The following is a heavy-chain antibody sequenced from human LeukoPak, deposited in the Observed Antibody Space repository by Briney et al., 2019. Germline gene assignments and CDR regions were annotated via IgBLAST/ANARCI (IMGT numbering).Heavy chain of an antibody. CDR2: IIIEGETT. CDR1: GFTSSIDW. J-gene: IGHJ4*02. Sequence: PGGSLRLSCAASGFTSSIDWVRWVREAPGEGLVWVSHIIIEGETTNYADSVKGRFTLSRDNAKSPLYLQMNSLSAEDTAVYYCARTNVHRSFDYWGQGSLVTVSS. V-gene: IGHV3-74*01. CDR3: ARTNVHRSFDY. D-gene: IGHD2-8*01.